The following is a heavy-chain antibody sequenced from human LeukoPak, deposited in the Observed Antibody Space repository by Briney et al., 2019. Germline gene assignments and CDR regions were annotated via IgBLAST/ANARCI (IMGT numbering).Heavy chain of an antibody. CDR3: ARDPGLPLGQEYYYYGMDV. D-gene: IGHD5-18*01. J-gene: IGHJ6*02. Sequence: GGSLRLSCAASGFTFSSYEMNWVRQAPGKGLEWVSYISSSGSTIYYADSVKGRFTISRDNAKNSLYLQMNSLRAEDTAVYYCARDPGLPLGQEYYYYGMDVWGQGTTVTVSS. CDR2: ISSSGSTI. V-gene: IGHV3-48*03. CDR1: GFTFSSYE.